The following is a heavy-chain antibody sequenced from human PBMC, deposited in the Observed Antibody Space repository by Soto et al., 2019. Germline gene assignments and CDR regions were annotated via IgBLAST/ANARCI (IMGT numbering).Heavy chain of an antibody. V-gene: IGHV3-21*01. CDR2: ISSSSSYI. J-gene: IGHJ6*04. D-gene: IGHD2-8*01. CDR1: GFTFSSYS. Sequence: GGSLRLSCAASGFTFSSYSMNWVRQAPGKGLEWVSSISSSSSYIYYADSVKGRFTISRDNAKNSLYLQMNSLRAEDTAVYYCASRERYCTNGVCYRGLYSVWGKGTTVTVSS. CDR3: ASRERYCTNGVCYRGLYSV.